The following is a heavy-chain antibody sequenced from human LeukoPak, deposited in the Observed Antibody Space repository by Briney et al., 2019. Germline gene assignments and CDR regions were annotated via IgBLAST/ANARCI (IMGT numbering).Heavy chain of an antibody. Sequence: GRSLRLSCAASGFTFSSYGMHWVRQAPGKGLEWVAVIWYDGSNKYCADSVKGRFTISRDNSKNTLYLQMNSLRAEDTAVYFCAKDSASYGRFDYWGQGTLVTVSS. D-gene: IGHD5-18*01. CDR2: IWYDGSNK. CDR1: GFTFSSYG. CDR3: AKDSASYGRFDY. J-gene: IGHJ4*02. V-gene: IGHV3-33*06.